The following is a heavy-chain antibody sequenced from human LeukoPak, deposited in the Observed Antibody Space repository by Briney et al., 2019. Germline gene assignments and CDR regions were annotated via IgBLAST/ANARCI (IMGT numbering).Heavy chain of an antibody. CDR1: GYTFTSYG. J-gene: IGHJ4*02. CDR2: ISAYNGNT. D-gene: IGHD4-17*01. CDR3: ARDFWAYGDYGIDY. Sequence: ASVKVSCKASGYTFTSYGISWVRQAPGQGLEWMGWISAYNGNTNYAQKLQGRVTMTTDTSTSTAYMELRSLRSDDTAVYYCARDFWAYGDYGIDYWGQGTLVTVSS. V-gene: IGHV1-18*01.